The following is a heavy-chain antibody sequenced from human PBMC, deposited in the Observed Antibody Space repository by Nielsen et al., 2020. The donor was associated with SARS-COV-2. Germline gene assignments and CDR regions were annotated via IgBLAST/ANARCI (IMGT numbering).Heavy chain of an antibody. V-gene: IGHV4-59*12. J-gene: IGHJ4*02. CDR3: ARDYSGSYFDY. CDR2: IYYSGST. CDR1: GGSISSYY. D-gene: IGHD1-26*01. Sequence: SETLSLTCTVSGGSISSYYWSWIRQPPGKGLEWIGYIYYSGSTNYNPSLKSRVTISVDTSKNQFSLKLSSVTAAGTAVYYCARDYSGSYFDYWGQGTLVTVSS.